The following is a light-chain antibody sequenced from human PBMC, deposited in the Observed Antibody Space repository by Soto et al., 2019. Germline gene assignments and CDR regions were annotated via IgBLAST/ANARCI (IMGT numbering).Light chain of an antibody. CDR2: DAS. CDR3: QQRSSWPRIT. V-gene: IGKV3D-20*02. Sequence: EFVLTQSPGPLSLSPGERATLSCRASQTVRNNYLAWYQQKPGQAPRLLIYDASSRATGIPDRFSGGGSGTDFTLTISRLEPEDFAVYYCQQRSSWPRITFGQGTRLEIK. CDR1: QTVRNNY. J-gene: IGKJ5*01.